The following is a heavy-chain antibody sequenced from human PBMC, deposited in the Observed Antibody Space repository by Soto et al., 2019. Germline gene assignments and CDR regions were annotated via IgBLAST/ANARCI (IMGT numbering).Heavy chain of an antibody. CDR3: ARDVAVAGYNWFDP. V-gene: IGHV3-33*01. CDR1: GFTFSSYG. CDR2: IWYDGSNK. J-gene: IGHJ5*02. Sequence: GGSLRLSCAASGFTFSSYGMHWVRQAPGKGLEWVAVIWYDGSNKYYADSVKGRFTISRDNSKNTLYLQMNSLRAEDTAVYYCARDVAVAGYNWFDPWGQGTLVTVSS. D-gene: IGHD6-19*01.